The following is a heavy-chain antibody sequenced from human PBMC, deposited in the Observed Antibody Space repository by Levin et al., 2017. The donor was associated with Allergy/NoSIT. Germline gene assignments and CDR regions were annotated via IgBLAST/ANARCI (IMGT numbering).Heavy chain of an antibody. Sequence: PSETLSLTCTVSGGSISGYYWTWIRQPPGKGLEWIGNIYYSGSTNYNPSLKSRVTISVDTSKNQFSLNLSSVTAADTAVYYCARGLAESSSYTHGYWGQGTLVIVSS. D-gene: IGHD3-16*02. CDR2: IYYSGST. CDR1: GGSISGYY. J-gene: IGHJ4*02. CDR3: ARGLAESSSYTHGY. V-gene: IGHV4-59*01.